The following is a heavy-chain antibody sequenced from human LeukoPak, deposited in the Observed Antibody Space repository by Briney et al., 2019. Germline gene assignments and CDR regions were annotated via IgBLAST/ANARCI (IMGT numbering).Heavy chain of an antibody. D-gene: IGHD1-26*01. CDR1: GFTFDDYG. CDR3: ATISGNFDYLDY. Sequence: GGSLRLSCAASGFTFDDYGMSWVRQAPGKGLEWVSGINWNGGSTGYADSVKGRFTISRDNAKNSLYLQMKSLRVEDAALYYCATISGNFDYLDYWGQGTLVTVST. J-gene: IGHJ4*02. CDR2: INWNGGST. V-gene: IGHV3-20*04.